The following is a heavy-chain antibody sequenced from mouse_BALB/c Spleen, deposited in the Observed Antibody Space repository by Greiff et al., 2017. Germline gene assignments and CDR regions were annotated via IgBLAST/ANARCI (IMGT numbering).Heavy chain of an antibody. J-gene: IGHJ3*01. CDR1: GFSLTSYG. CDR2: IWSGGST. CDR3: AGDYDGGFAY. Sequence: QVQLKESGPGLVQPSQSLSITCTVSGFSLTSYGVHWVRQSPGKGLEWLGVIWSGGSTDYNAAFISRLSISKDNSKSQVFFKLNSLQANDTAIYYCAGDYDGGFAYWGQGTLVTVSA. D-gene: IGHD2-4*01. V-gene: IGHV2-2*02.